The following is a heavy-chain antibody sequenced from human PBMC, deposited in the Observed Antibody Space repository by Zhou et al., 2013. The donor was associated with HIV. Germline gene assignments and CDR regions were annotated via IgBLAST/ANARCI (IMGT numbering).Heavy chain of an antibody. CDR1: GFTFTGFG. J-gene: IGHJ6*02. V-gene: IGHV1-18*01. D-gene: IGHD4-17*01. CDR2: ISSYNGHT. CDR3: ASPGSGYGDSYGLNV. Sequence: QVQLLQSGPEVKKPGASVKVSCKASGFTFTGFGISWVRQAPGQGLEWMGWISSYNGHTNYAQNFQGRVTVTTDTSTGTAYMELSSLTSDDTAVYYCASPGSGYGDSYGLNVWGQGTTVTVSS.